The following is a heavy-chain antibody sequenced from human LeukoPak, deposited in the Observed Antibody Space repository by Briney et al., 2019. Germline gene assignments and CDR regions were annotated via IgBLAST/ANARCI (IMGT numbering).Heavy chain of an antibody. CDR1: GFTFSDYA. V-gene: IGHV3-30-3*01. D-gene: IGHD4-23*01. Sequence: GGSLRLSCAASGFTFSDYAMTWARQAPGKGLEWVAVISYDGSNKYYADSVKGRFTISRDNSKNTLYLQMNSLRAEDTAVYYCARDYGGNYYFDYWGQGTLVTVSS. J-gene: IGHJ4*02. CDR2: ISYDGSNK. CDR3: ARDYGGNYYFDY.